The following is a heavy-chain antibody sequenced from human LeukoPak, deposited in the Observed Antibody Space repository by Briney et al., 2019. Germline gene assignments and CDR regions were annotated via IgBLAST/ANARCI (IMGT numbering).Heavy chain of an antibody. CDR3: ARDTGSSETAIDY. D-gene: IGHD6-13*01. J-gene: IGHJ4*02. CDR2: INPNSGGT. Sequence: ASVQVSCKASGYTFTGYYMHWVRQAPGQGLEWMGWINPNSGGTNYAQKLQGRVTMTRDTSISTAYMELSRLRSDDTAVYYCARDTGSSETAIDYWGQGTLVTVSS. V-gene: IGHV1-2*02. CDR1: GYTFTGYY.